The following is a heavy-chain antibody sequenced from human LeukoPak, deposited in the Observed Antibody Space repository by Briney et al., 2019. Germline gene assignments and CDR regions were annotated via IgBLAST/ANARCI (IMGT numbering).Heavy chain of an antibody. CDR3: ARAPYDILTGYNYFYYYMDV. D-gene: IGHD3-9*01. CDR1: GYTFTGYY. J-gene: IGHJ6*03. Sequence: ASVKASCKASGYTFTGYYMHWVRQAPGQGLEWMGWINPNSGGTNYAQKFQGRVTMTRDTSISTAYMELSRLRSDDTAVYYCARAPYDILTGYNYFYYYMDVWGEGTTVTVSS. V-gene: IGHV1-2*02. CDR2: INPNSGGT.